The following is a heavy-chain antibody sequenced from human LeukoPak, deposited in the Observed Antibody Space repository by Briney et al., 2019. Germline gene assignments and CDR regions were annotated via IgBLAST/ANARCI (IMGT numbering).Heavy chain of an antibody. CDR1: GFTFSSYE. J-gene: IGHJ6*03. V-gene: IGHV3-48*03. CDR2: ISSSGSTI. D-gene: IGHD1-26*01. CDR3: ARDPYSGNYGAYYYYMDV. Sequence: GGSLRLSCAASGFTFSSYEMNWVRQAPGKGLEWVSYISSSGSTIYYADSVKGRFTISRDNAKSSLYLQMDSLRAEDTAVYYCARDPYSGNYGAYYYYMDVWGKGTTVTISS.